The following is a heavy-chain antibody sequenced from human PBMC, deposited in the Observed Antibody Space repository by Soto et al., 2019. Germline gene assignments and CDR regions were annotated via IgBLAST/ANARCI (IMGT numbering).Heavy chain of an antibody. V-gene: IGHV1-24*01. CDR2: FDPEDGET. J-gene: IGHJ5*02. CDR3: ATAFFHVGGFDP. CDR1: GYTLTELS. Sequence: ASVKVSCKVSGYTLTELSMHWVRQAPGKGLEWMEGFDPEDGETIYAQKFQGRVTMTEDTSTDTAYMELSSLRSEDTAVYYCATAFFHVGGFDPWGQGTLVTVSS.